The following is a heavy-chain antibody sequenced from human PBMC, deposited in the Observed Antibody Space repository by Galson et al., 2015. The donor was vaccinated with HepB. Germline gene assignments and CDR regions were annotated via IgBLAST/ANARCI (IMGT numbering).Heavy chain of an antibody. J-gene: IGHJ4*02. Sequence: SLRLSCAASGFTFSSYAMHWVRQAPGKGLEWVAVISHDGSNKYYADSVKGRYTISRDNSKNTLYLQVNSLRPEDTAVYYCVGGGGDLLWGYFDDWGQGTLVTVSS. CDR1: GFTFSSYA. CDR2: ISHDGSNK. V-gene: IGHV3-30-3*01. CDR3: VGGGGDLLWGYFDD. D-gene: IGHD2-21*01.